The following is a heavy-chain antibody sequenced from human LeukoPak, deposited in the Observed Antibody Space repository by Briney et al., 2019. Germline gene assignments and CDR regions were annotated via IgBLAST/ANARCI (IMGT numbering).Heavy chain of an antibody. CDR3: ARTDYNFWFDP. Sequence: DSLKISCKGSGYIFTNYCIVWVRQMPGKGLEWMGIIYPADSDTRYSPSFQGQVSISVDKSINTAYLQWTSLKASDTAMYYCARTDYNFWFDPWGQGTLVTVSS. J-gene: IGHJ5*02. CDR1: GYIFTNYC. V-gene: IGHV5-51*01. CDR2: IYPADSDT. D-gene: IGHD5-24*01.